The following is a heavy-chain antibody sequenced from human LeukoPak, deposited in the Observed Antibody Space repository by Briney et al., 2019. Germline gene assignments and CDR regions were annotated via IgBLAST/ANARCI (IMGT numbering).Heavy chain of an antibody. CDR2: IYYSGST. CDR3: ARGTSSYNSDYMDV. J-gene: IGHJ6*03. Sequence: SETLPLTCTVSGGSISSYYWSWIRQPPGKGLEWIAYIYYSGSTKYNPSLKSRVTISVDTSKNQFSLKVSSVTAADTAVYYCARGTSSYNSDYMDVWGKGTPVTVSS. D-gene: IGHD6-6*01. V-gene: IGHV4-59*01. CDR1: GGSISSYY.